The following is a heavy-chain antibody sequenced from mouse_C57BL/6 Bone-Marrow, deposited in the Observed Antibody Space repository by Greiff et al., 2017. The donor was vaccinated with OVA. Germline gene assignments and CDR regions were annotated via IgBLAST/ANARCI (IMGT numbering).Heavy chain of an antibody. CDR1: GFSLTSYG. Sequence: VKVVESGPGLVAPSQSLSITCTVSGFSLTSYGVHWVRQPPGKGLEWLVVIWSDGSTTYNSALKSRLSISKDNSKSQVFLKMNSLQTDDTAMYYCARHHRSYGYFDVWGTGTTVTVSS. CDR2: IWSDGST. CDR3: ARHHRSYGYFDV. V-gene: IGHV2-6-1*01. J-gene: IGHJ1*03.